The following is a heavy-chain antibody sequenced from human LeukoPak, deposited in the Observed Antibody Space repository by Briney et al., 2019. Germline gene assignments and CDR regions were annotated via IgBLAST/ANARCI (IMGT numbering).Heavy chain of an antibody. D-gene: IGHD3-10*01. Sequence: ASVKVSCKASGYTFTGYYMHWVRQAPGQGLEWMGWIDPNSGGTNYAQKFQGRVTMTRDTSISTAYMELSRLRSDDTAVYYCARDNGRYYYGSGSYVPFDPWGQGTLVTVSS. CDR3: ARDNGRYYYGSGSYVPFDP. CDR1: GYTFTGYY. V-gene: IGHV1-2*02. J-gene: IGHJ5*02. CDR2: IDPNSGGT.